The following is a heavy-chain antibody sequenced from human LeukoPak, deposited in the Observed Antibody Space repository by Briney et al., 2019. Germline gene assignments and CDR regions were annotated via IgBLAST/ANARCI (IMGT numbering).Heavy chain of an antibody. CDR1: GFTFSSYA. J-gene: IGHJ5*02. CDR2: ISGGGGST. V-gene: IGHV3-23*01. D-gene: IGHD6-6*01. CDR3: AKDYSSSLTNWFDP. Sequence: PGGSLRLSCAASGFTFSSYAMSWVRQAPGKGLEWVSGISGGGGSTYYADSVKGRFTISRDNSKNTPYLQMNSLRAEDTAVYYCAKDYSSSLTNWFDPWGQGTLVTVSS.